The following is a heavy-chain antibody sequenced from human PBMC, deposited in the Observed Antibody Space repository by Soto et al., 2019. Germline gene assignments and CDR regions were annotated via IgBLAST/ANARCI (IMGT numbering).Heavy chain of an antibody. D-gene: IGHD2-15*01. J-gene: IGHJ6*02. CDR1: GFTFSSYS. V-gene: IGHV3-21*01. CDR2: ISSSSSTI. Sequence: EVQLVESGGGLVKPGGSLRLSCAASGFTFSSYSMNWVRQAPGKGLEWVSSISSSSSTIYYADSVKGRFTISRDNAKNSLYLQMNSLRAEDTAVYYCARDPGDCSGGSCYSAYYYYYGMDVWGQGTTVTVSS. CDR3: ARDPGDCSGGSCYSAYYYYYGMDV.